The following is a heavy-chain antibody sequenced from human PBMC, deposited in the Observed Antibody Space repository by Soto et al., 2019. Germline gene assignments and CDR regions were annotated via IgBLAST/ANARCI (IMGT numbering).Heavy chain of an antibody. Sequence: QVQLIQSGAEVKKPGASVKVSCKASGYTFTSSYIHWVRQAPGQGLEWMAIINPNGGSTNYAQKFQGRVTMTRDTSMSTVYMELSSLTSEDTAVYYCARSLMEGDYWGQGTLVTVSS. D-gene: IGHD3-10*01. CDR3: ARSLMEGDY. J-gene: IGHJ4*02. V-gene: IGHV1-46*03. CDR1: GYTFTSSY. CDR2: INPNGGST.